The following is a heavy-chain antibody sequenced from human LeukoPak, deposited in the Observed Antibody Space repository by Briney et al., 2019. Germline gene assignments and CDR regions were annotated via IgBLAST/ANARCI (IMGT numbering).Heavy chain of an antibody. V-gene: IGHV3-64D*06. D-gene: IGHD6-13*01. CDR1: GFTFSSYA. CDR2: ISSNGGST. J-gene: IGHJ4*02. Sequence: GGSLRLSCSASGFTFSSYAMHWVRQAPGKGLEYVSAISSNGGSTYYADSVKGRFTISRDNSKNTLYLQMSSLRAEDTAVYYCVKVQYSSSWPPYFDYWGQVTLVTVSS. CDR3: VKVQYSSSWPPYFDY.